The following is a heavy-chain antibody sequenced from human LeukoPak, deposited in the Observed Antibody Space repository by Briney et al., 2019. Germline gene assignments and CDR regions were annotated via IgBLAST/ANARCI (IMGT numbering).Heavy chain of an antibody. V-gene: IGHV3-23*01. CDR1: GFTFSSYA. CDR2: IRASGGGA. J-gene: IGHJ4*02. CDR3: ARVVVWRNEVGDY. D-gene: IGHD3-16*01. Sequence: PGGSLRLSCAASGFTFSSYAMSWVRQAPGKGLEWVSTIRASGGGAFYADSVKGRFTISRDDSKNTLYLQMNSLRAEDTAVYYCARVVVWRNEVGDYWGQGTLVTVSS.